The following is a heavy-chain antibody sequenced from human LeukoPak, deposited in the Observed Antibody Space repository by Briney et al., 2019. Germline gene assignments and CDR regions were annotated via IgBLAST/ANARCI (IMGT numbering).Heavy chain of an antibody. Sequence: SETLSLTCTVSGGSISSSSYYWGWIRQPPGKGLEWIGSIYYSGSTYYNPSLKSRVTISVDTSKNQFSLKLSSVTAADTAVYYCARDGLPNCSGGSCHSFTPHRAFDIWGQGTMVTVSS. CDR2: IYYSGST. V-gene: IGHV4-39*07. CDR3: ARDGLPNCSGGSCHSFTPHRAFDI. J-gene: IGHJ3*02. D-gene: IGHD2-15*01. CDR1: GGSISSSSYY.